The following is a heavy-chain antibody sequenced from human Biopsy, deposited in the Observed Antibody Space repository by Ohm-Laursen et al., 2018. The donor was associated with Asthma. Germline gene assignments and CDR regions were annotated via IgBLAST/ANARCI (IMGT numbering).Heavy chain of an antibody. CDR2: HDHEEGGT. D-gene: IGHD4-17*01. V-gene: IGHV1-24*01. Sequence: SVKVSCKFSGYSLTDLSMHWVRQAPGQGLEWMGGHDHEEGGTVNARRFQGRVTMTEDTSTDTAYMELSSLSSDDTAVYYCASDFPKDYVRYNFQFWGQGILVTVSS. CDR3: ASDFPKDYVRYNFQF. CDR1: GYSLTDLS. J-gene: IGHJ4*02.